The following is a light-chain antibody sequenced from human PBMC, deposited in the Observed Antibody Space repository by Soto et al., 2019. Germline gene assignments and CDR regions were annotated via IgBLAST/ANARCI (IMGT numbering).Light chain of an antibody. CDR3: RTCGSAPFT. V-gene: IGKV1-27*01. CDR2: AAA. J-gene: IGKJ4*01. Sequence: QRIQLPSSLSASLEDIVTITCRASQGIANYLAWYQQKPGKGPKLLIYAAATLQSGVPSRFSGRRTATDVTRTISRLPPEDVATYYGRTCGSAPFTIGVGTKVDIK. CDR1: QGIANY.